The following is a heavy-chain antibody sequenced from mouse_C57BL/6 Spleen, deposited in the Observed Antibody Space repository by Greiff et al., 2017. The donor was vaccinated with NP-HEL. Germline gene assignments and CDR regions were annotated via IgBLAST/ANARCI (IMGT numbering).Heavy chain of an antibody. CDR1: GYTFTSSW. CDR3: ANYPANYNNSYALDG. CDR2: IHPGDGDT. J-gene: IGHJ4*01. Sequence: VQLMQSGPELVKPGASVKISCKASGYTFTSSWMNWVKQRPGQGLAWIGRIHPGDGDTNYNGKFKGKATLTADKSSSTAYMQLSSLTSEDSSVDFGANYPANYNNSYALDGWGQGTSVTVSS. D-gene: IGHD2-5*01. V-gene: IGHV1-82*01.